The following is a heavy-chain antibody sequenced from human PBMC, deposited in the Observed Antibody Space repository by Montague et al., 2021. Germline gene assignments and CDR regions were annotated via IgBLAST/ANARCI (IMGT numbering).Heavy chain of an antibody. Sequence: SETLSLTCTVTGGSISEFYWSWIRQSPEKGLEWIGYIYDSGTTNYNPSLKSRVTISADTSMNQFSLNLRSVTAADTAVYFCARRRGIRAPFDYWGQGTLLTVSS. CDR2: IYDSGTT. CDR3: ARRRGIRAPFDY. CDR1: GGSISEFY. V-gene: IGHV4-59*08. D-gene: IGHD3-10*01. J-gene: IGHJ4*02.